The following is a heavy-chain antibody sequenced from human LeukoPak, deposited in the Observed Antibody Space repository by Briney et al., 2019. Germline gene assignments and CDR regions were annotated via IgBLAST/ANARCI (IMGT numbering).Heavy chain of an antibody. Sequence: SGPTLVKPTQTLTLTCTFSGFPLSTSGVGVGWIRQPPGKALEWLALIYWDDDKRYSPSLKSRLTITKDTSKNQVVLTMTNMDPVDTATYYCAHTSPRTIGPSAFDIWGQGTMVTVSS. CDR3: AHTSPRTIGPSAFDI. J-gene: IGHJ3*02. D-gene: IGHD2-8*01. V-gene: IGHV2-5*02. CDR1: GFPLSTSGVG. CDR2: IYWDDDK.